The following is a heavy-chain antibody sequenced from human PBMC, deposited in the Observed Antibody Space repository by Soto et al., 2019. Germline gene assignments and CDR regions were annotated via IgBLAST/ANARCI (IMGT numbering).Heavy chain of an antibody. CDR1: GFTFSSYG. CDR3: ARALDYYDSSGYQLDY. V-gene: IGHV3-33*01. D-gene: IGHD3-22*01. J-gene: IGHJ4*02. CDR2: IWYDGSNK. Sequence: QVQLVESGGGVVQPGRSLRLSCAASGFTFSSYGMHWVRQAPGKGLEWVAVIWYDGSNKYYADSVKGRFTISRDNSKNTLYLQMNSLRAEDTAVYYCARALDYYDSSGYQLDYWGQGTLVTVSS.